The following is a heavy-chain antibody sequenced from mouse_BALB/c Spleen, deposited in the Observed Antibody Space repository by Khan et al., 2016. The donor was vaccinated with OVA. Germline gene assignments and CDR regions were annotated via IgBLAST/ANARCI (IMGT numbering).Heavy chain of an antibody. CDR1: GYTFTSYV. J-gene: IGHJ2*01. CDR3: AKNNRYDVYFDY. Sequence: VQLQQSGPELVKPGASVTMSCKASGYTFTSYVMHWLRQKPGQGLEWIGYIYPYNDDTKYNEKFKGKATLTSDQSSSTAYMELSSLTSEDSAVYYCAKNNRYDVYFDYWGQGTTLTVSS. D-gene: IGHD2-14*01. CDR2: IYPYNDDT. V-gene: IGHV1S136*01.